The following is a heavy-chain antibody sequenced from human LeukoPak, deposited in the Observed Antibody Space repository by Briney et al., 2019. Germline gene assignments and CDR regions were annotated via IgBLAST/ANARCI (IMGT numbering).Heavy chain of an antibody. Sequence: GGSLRLSCAAPGFNFGSYAMHWVRQAPGKGLEWVAVIPYDGSYKYYADSVKGRFTISRDNSKNTLYLQMNSLRVEDTAVYYCASHHRIAVVGSEYFQHWGQGTLVTVSS. D-gene: IGHD6-19*01. V-gene: IGHV3-30*04. CDR2: IPYDGSYK. J-gene: IGHJ1*01. CDR1: GFNFGSYA. CDR3: ASHHRIAVVGSEYFQH.